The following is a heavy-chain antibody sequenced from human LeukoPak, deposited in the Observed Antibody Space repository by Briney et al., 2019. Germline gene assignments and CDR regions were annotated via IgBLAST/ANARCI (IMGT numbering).Heavy chain of an antibody. CDR3: AKSNGYGLVDI. Sequence: SETLSLTCTVSGASISSYYWSWIRQRPGKGLEWIGNIFYSGSTYYSPSLRSRVTISLDTSRNQFSLKLNSVTAADTAVYYCAKSNGYGLVDIWGQGTMVTVSS. CDR2: IFYSGST. CDR1: GASISSYY. D-gene: IGHD3-10*01. J-gene: IGHJ3*02. V-gene: IGHV4-59*12.